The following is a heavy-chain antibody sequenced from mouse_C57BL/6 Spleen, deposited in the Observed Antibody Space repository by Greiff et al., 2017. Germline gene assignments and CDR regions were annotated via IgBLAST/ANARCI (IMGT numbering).Heavy chain of an antibody. CDR3: SRHDVSTLYAMDY. V-gene: IGHV1-69*01. J-gene: IGHJ4*01. Sequence: QVQLKQPGAELVMPGASVKLSCKASGYTFTSYWMHWVKQRPGKGLEWSGEIEPSDSYTTYNQKFKGKSTLTVEKSSSTAYMQLSSLTSADSAVSYCSRHDVSTLYAMDYWGQGTSVTVSS. D-gene: IGHD1-1*01. CDR2: IEPSDSYT. CDR1: GYTFTSYW.